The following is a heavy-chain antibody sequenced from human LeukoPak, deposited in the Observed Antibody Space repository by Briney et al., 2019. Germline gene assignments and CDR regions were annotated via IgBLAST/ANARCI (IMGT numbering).Heavy chain of an antibody. V-gene: IGHV3-11*06. CDR3: ARDLVNYFDS. J-gene: IGHJ4*02. CDR1: GFTFTDYY. Sequence: GGSLRLSCAASGFTFTDYYMSWVRQAPGKGLEWISYISYRSTYTNYADPVKGRFTISRDNAKNLLYLQMNSLRAEDTAVYFCARDLVNYFDSWGQGILVTVSS. CDR2: ISYRSTYT.